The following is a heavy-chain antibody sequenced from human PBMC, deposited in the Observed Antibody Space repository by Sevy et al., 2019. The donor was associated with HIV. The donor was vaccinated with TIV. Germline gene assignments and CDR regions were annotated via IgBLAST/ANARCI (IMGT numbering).Heavy chain of an antibody. J-gene: IGHJ6*02. CDR2: IYYNGNA. CDR3: ARDIDNFYGMDV. D-gene: IGHD3-16*02. CDR1: GVSISTHS. V-gene: IGHV4-59*11. Sequence: SETLSLTCTVSGVSISTHSWSWIRQPPGKGLVYIGYIYYNGNANYNPSFQSRVTISGDTSMNQLSLKLTSVTAADTAVYYCARDIDNFYGMDVWGQGTTVTVSS.